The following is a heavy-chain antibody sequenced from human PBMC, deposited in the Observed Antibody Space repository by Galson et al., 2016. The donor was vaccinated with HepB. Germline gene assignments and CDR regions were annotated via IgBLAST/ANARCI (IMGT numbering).Heavy chain of an antibody. CDR1: RGTFSTYP. CDR3: ARSGPFMVQGIYGPHPPSNWLDP. CDR2: IMAIVGTT. Sequence: SVKVSCKASRGTFSTYPITWVRQAPGQGLEWMGGIMAIVGTTNYAQNFQGRVTITADEPTSTVYMELSSLRSEDTAVYYCARSGPFMVQGIYGPHPPSNWLDPWGQGTLVTVSS. J-gene: IGHJ5*02. V-gene: IGHV1-69*13. D-gene: IGHD3-10*01.